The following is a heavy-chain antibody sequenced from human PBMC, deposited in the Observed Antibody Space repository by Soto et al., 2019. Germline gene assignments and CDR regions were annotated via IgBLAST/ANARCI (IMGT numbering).Heavy chain of an antibody. J-gene: IGHJ5*02. D-gene: IGHD2-21*02. V-gene: IGHV1-8*02. CDR3: ARGIKYGDCSRWFDP. CDR2: MNPNSGNT. Sequence: QVQLVQSGAEVKKPGASVKVSCKASGYTFTSYDINWVRQATGQGLEYLGWMNPNSGNTGYVQKFQGRVTLTRNTARSTAYMDLSSLRSEDTAVYYCARGIKYGDCSRWFDPWGQGTLVTVSS. CDR1: GYTFTSYD.